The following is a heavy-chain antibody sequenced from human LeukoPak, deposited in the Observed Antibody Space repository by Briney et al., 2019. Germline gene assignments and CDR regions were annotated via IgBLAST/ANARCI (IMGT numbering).Heavy chain of an antibody. V-gene: IGHV1-2*02. CDR1: GYTFTDYY. J-gene: IGHJ4*02. CDR3: AREMTARGGYDSSGYDSLVY. Sequence: ASVKVSCKASGYTFTDYYIHWVRQAPGQGLEWMGWINPDSGTTYYARKFQGRVTMTRDTSISTVYMDMSRLRSDDTAVYYCAREMTARGGYDSSGYDSLVYWGQGTLVTVSS. CDR2: INPDSGTT. D-gene: IGHD3-22*01.